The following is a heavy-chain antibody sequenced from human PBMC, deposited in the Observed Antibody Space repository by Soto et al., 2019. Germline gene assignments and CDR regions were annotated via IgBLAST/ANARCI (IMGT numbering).Heavy chain of an antibody. Sequence: QLQLQESGPGLVKPSETLSLTCTVSGGSISSSSYYWGWIRQPPGKGLEWIGSIYYSGSTYYNPSLKSRVTICVDTSKNQFSLKLSSVTAADTAVYYGATQGHLLGSTALFDYWGQGTLVTVSS. J-gene: IGHJ4*02. CDR2: IYYSGST. V-gene: IGHV4-39*01. CDR1: GGSISSSSYY. CDR3: ATQGHLLGSTALFDY. D-gene: IGHD4-17*01.